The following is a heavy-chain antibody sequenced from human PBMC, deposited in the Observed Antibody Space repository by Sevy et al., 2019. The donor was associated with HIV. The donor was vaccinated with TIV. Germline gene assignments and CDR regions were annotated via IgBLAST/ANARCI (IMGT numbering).Heavy chain of an antibody. D-gene: IGHD3-16*01. CDR1: GFTFSANW. V-gene: IGHV3-7*01. CDR3: AHETFGRFES. Sequence: GGSLRFSCAASGFTFSANWMNWVRQAPGKGLEGVANIKGDGSDKHYVDSVEGRFTISSDNAKNLLYLQMNSLRVEDTAVYYCAHETFGRFESWGQGTLVTVSS. CDR2: IKGDGSDK. J-gene: IGHJ4*02.